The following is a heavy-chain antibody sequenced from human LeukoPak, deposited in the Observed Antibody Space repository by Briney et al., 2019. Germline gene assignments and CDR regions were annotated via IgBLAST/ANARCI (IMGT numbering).Heavy chain of an antibody. D-gene: IGHD2-15*01. V-gene: IGHV1-2*02. J-gene: IGHJ5*02. Sequence: ASVKVSCKTSGFTFTGFHMHWVRQAPGQGLEWMGWINPNSGGTTYAQKFQGRVNMTRDTSISAVYMELSRLTSDDTAVYYCARGNSKYCSGGSCSNWFDPWGQGTLVTVSS. CDR3: ARGNSKYCSGGSCSNWFDP. CDR1: GFTFTGFH. CDR2: INPNSGGT.